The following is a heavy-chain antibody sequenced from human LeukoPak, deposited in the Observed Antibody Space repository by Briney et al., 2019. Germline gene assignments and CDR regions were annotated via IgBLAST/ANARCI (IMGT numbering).Heavy chain of an antibody. J-gene: IGHJ4*02. CDR3: ADTFGESPPPGRY. D-gene: IGHD3-10*01. CDR2: IYYSGST. V-gene: IGHV4-39*07. CDR1: GGSISSSSYY. Sequence: SSETLSLTCTVSGGSISSSSYYWGWIRQPPGKGLEWIGSIYYSGSTYYNPSLKSRVTISVDTSKNQFSLKLSSVTAADTAVYYCADTFGESPPPGRYWGQGTLVTVSS.